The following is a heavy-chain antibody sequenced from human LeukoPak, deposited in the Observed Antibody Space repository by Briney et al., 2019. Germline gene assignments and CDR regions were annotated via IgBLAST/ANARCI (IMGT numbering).Heavy chain of an antibody. CDR2: IYHSGST. Sequence: PSETLSLTCTVSGGSISSGGYYWSWIRQPPGKGLEWIGYIYHSGSTYYNPSLKSRVTISVDRSKNQFSLKLSSVTAADTAVYYCAREWLRNWFDPWGQGTLVTVSS. V-gene: IGHV4-30-2*01. CDR1: GGSISSGGYY. J-gene: IGHJ5*02. CDR3: AREWLRNWFDP. D-gene: IGHD3-22*01.